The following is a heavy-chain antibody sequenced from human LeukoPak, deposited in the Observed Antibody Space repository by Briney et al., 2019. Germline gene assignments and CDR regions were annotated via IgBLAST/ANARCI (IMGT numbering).Heavy chain of an antibody. Sequence: ASVKVSCKASGYTFTTYSITWVRQAPGQGLQWMGWISPYNGNTNYAQKFQDRVTMTTATSTSTAYMELRSLISDDTAVYYCARSNVDKSMTQFDYWGQGTLVTVSS. CDR1: GYTFTTYS. CDR3: ARSNVDKSMTQFDY. J-gene: IGHJ4*02. D-gene: IGHD5-18*01. V-gene: IGHV1-18*04. CDR2: ISPYNGNT.